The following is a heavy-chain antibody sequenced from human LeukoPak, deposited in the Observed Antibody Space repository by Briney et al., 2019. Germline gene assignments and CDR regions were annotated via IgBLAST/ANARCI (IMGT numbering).Heavy chain of an antibody. V-gene: IGHV4-39*07. CDR1: GGSISSSSYY. D-gene: IGHD1-26*01. J-gene: IGHJ6*03. CDR2: IYYSGST. CDR3: ARTPGSYNAHYYYMDV. Sequence: SETLSLTCTVSGGSISSSSYYWGWIRQPPGKGLEWIGSIYYSGSTYYNPSLKSRVTISVDTSKNQFSLKLSSVTAADTAVYYCARTPGSYNAHYYYMDVWGKGTTVTISS.